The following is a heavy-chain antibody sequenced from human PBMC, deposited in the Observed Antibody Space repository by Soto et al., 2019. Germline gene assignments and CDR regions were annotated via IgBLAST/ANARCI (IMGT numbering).Heavy chain of an antibody. V-gene: IGHV3-30*18. Sequence: GASLRLSCAASGFTFSSYGMHWVRQAPGKGLEWVAVISYDGSNKYYADSVKGRFTISRDNSKNTLYLQMNSLRAEDTAVYYCAKGEAWIQLWRNYYYGMDVWGQGTTVTVSS. J-gene: IGHJ6*02. D-gene: IGHD5-18*01. CDR3: AKGEAWIQLWRNYYYGMDV. CDR1: GFTFSSYG. CDR2: ISYDGSNK.